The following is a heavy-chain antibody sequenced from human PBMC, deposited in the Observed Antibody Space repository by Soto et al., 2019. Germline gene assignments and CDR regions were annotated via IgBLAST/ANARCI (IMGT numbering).Heavy chain of an antibody. Sequence: EVRLVESGGGLVQPGGSLRLSCAASGFTFSSYWMHWVRQAPGMGLVWVSRSNGDGSSTTYADSVKGRFTISRDNAKNTLYLQMNSLRPEDTAVYYCARAIAYYGMDVWGQGTTVTVSS. D-gene: IGHD3-22*01. CDR1: GFTFSSYW. CDR2: SNGDGSST. V-gene: IGHV3-74*01. J-gene: IGHJ6*02. CDR3: ARAIAYYGMDV.